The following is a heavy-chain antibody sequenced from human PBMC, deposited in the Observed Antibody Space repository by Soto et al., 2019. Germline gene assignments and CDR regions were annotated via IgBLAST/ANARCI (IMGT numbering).Heavy chain of an antibody. CDR2: IYWDDDK. CDR3: VHRGYMYGNWDHGYCDY. D-gene: IGHD5-18*01. Sequence: QITLKESGPTRVRPTQTLALTCTFSGFSLTTSGVGVGWIRKTPGKALEWLAVIYWDDDKRYSPSLKSRLTITKDTSKNQVGLTMADMDPVDTATYFCVHRGYMYGNWDHGYCDYRGQGTLVTVSS. CDR1: GFSLTTSGVG. J-gene: IGHJ4*02. V-gene: IGHV2-5*02.